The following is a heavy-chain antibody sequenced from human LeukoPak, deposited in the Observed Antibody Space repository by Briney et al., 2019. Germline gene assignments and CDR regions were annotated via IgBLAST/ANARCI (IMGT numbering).Heavy chain of an antibody. D-gene: IGHD3-10*01. CDR2: INHSGST. CDR1: GGSFSGYY. J-gene: IGHJ6*03. Sequence: SETLSLTCAVHGGSFSGYYWSWIRQPPGKGLEWIGEINHSGSTNYNPSLKSRVTISVETSKRQFSLKLRSVCAPETPVYYCARGRVRGESWTRHSEYYYYYYYMDVWGKGTTVTVSS. CDR3: ARGRVRGESWTRHSEYYYYYYYMDV. V-gene: IGHV4-34*01.